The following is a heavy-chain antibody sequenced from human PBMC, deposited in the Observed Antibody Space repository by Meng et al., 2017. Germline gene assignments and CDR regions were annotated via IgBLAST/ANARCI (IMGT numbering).Heavy chain of an antibody. J-gene: IGHJ4*02. D-gene: IGHD2-15*01. CDR2: IYHSGST. CDR3: ARWSIYCSGGSCYSFDY. CDR1: GGSIRRSNW. V-gene: IGHV4-4*02. Sequence: QVALEEAGPGLVKPSGTPSLTCAVSGGSIRRSNWWSWVRQPPGKGLEWIGEIYHSGSTNYNPSLKSRVTISVDKSKNQFSLKLSSVTAADTAVYYCARWSIYCSGGSCYSFDYWGQGTLVTVSS.